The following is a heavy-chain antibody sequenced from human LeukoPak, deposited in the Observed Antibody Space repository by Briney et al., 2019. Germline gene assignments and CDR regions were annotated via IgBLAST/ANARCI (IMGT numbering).Heavy chain of an antibody. CDR3: ARDTHSGYDYFDY. CDR2: ISSSGSTI. CDR1: GFTFSNYA. J-gene: IGHJ4*02. Sequence: GGSLRLSCAASGFTFSNYAMSWVRQAPGKGLEWVSAISSSGSTIYYADSVKGRFTISRDNAKNSLYLQMNSLRAEDTAVYYCARDTHSGYDYFDYWGQGTLVTVSS. V-gene: IGHV3-48*01. D-gene: IGHD5-12*01.